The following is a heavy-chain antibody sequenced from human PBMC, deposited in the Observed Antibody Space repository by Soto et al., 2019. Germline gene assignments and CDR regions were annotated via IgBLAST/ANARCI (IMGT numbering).Heavy chain of an antibody. CDR3: AKDLLRPGRAYGMDV. CDR1: GFTFSSYG. J-gene: IGHJ6*02. CDR2: ISYDGSNK. D-gene: IGHD6-25*01. V-gene: IGHV3-30*18. Sequence: QVQLVESGGGVVQPGRSLRLSCAASGFTFSSYGMHWVRQDQGKGLEWVAVISYDGSNKYYADSVKGRFTISRDNSKNTLFLQMNSLRAEDTAVYYCAKDLLRPGRAYGMDVWGQGTTVTVSS.